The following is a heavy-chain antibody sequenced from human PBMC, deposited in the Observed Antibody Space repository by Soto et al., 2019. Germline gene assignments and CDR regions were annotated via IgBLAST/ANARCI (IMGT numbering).Heavy chain of an antibody. CDR2: ISSSSSPI. V-gene: IGHV3-48*02. D-gene: IGHD3-16*01. CDR3: ARDGGGASLGSAYYSYYGMDV. CDR1: GFAFGSYS. J-gene: IGHJ6*02. Sequence: EVQLVESGGGLVQPGGSLRLACAASGFAFGSYSMNWVRQAPGKGLEWIAYISSSSSPIYYADSVKGRFIISRDAAKNSLYLQMNSLRDEDTAVYYCARDGGGASLGSAYYSYYGMDVWGQGTTVTVSS.